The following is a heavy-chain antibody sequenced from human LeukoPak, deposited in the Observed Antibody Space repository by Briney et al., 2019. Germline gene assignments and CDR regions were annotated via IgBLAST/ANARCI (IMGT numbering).Heavy chain of an antibody. J-gene: IGHJ5*02. CDR2: IYHSGST. CDR3: ARTQNGPRGRRFDP. CDR1: GGSISSGGYS. V-gene: IGHV4-30-2*01. Sequence: SETLSLTCAVSGGSISSGGYSWSWIRQPPGKGLEWIGYIYHSGSTYYNPSLKSRVTISVDTSKNQFSLKLSSVTAADTAVYYCARTQNGPRGRRFDPWGQGTLVTVSS. D-gene: IGHD2-8*01.